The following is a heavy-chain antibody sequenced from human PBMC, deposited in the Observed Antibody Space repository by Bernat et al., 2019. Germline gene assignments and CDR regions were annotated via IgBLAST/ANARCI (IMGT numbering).Heavy chain of an antibody. CDR1: GGSISSGGYS. V-gene: IGHV4-30-2*05. Sequence: QLQLQESGSGLVKPSQTLSLTCAVSGGSISSGGYSWSWIRQPPGKGLEWIGYIYYSGSTYYNPSLKSRVTISVDTSKNQFSLKLSSVTAADTAVYYCARGARIVVVPAAINWFDPWGQGTLVTVSS. CDR2: IYYSGST. CDR3: ARGARIVVVPAAINWFDP. J-gene: IGHJ5*02. D-gene: IGHD2-2*01.